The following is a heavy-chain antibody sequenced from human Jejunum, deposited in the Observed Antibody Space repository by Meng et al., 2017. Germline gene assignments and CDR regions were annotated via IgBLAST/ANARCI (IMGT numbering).Heavy chain of an antibody. D-gene: IGHD2-8*01. J-gene: IGHJ1*01. V-gene: IGHV4-4*02. Sequence: QVQLQPAGPGLVQPWGTLSLTGAVSGDSISSSYWWSWVRQSPGKGLEWIGEIYHSGTTNYNPSLKSRVTLSVDKSKNQFSLNLSSVTAADTAVYFCARDFEALNGVWGQGTLVTVSS. CDR2: IYHSGTT. CDR1: GDSISSSYW. CDR3: ARDFEALNGV.